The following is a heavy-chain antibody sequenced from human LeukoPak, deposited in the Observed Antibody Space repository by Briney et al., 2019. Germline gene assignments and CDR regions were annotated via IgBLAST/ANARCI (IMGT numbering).Heavy chain of an antibody. CDR2: INPSGGST. J-gene: IGHJ4*02. Sequence: ASVKVSCKASANSFNSYYIHWVRQAPGQGLEWMGIINPSGGSTSYAQNFQGRVTMTRDTSTSTVYVELNSLRSEDTAVYYCARAVDTSTWINFDYWGQGTLLTVSS. V-gene: IGHV1-46*02. CDR1: ANSFNSYY. CDR3: ARAVDTSTWINFDY. D-gene: IGHD6-13*01.